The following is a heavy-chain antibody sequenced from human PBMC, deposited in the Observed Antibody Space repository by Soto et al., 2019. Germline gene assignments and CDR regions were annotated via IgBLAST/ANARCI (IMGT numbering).Heavy chain of an antibody. J-gene: IGHJ4*02. CDR3: ARSGCSKSRNCIDN. Sequence: PGGSLRLSCESSGFTFSVYWMQWVRQPPGKGLVWVSRINTDGSDTRYADSVKGRFTISRDNAENTLYLQINSLRADDTAVYYCARSGCSKSRNCIDNRGKGSLVT. D-gene: IGHD3-10*01. CDR1: GFTFSVYW. CDR2: INTDGSDT. V-gene: IGHV3-74*01.